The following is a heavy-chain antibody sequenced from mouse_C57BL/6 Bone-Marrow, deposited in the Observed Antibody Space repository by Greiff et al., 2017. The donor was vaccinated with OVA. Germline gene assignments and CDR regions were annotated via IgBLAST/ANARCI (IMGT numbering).Heavy chain of an antibody. D-gene: IGHD1-1*01. Sequence: ESGPGLVKPSQSLSLTCSVTGYSITSGYYWNWIRQFPGNKLEWMGYISYDGSNNYNPSLKNRISITRDTSKNQFFLKLNSVTTEDTATYYCARVTTVVADWGQGTTLTVSS. CDR2: ISYDGSN. CDR3: ARVTTVVAD. J-gene: IGHJ2*01. V-gene: IGHV3-6*01. CDR1: GYSITSGYY.